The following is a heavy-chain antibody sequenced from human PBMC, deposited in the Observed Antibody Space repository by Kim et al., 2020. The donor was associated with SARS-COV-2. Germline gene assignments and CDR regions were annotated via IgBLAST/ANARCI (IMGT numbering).Heavy chain of an antibody. CDR2: IYSGGST. D-gene: IGHD4-17*01. CDR1: GFIVSSNY. J-gene: IGHJ6*02. V-gene: IGHV3-66*01. CDR3: ARDATDYGDYWSGYYYGMDV. Sequence: GGSLRPSCAASGFIVSSNYMSWVRQAPGKGLEWVSVIYSGGSTYYADSVKGRFTISRDNSKNMLYLQMNSLRAEDTAVYYCARDATDYGDYWSGYYYGMDVWGQGTTVTVSS.